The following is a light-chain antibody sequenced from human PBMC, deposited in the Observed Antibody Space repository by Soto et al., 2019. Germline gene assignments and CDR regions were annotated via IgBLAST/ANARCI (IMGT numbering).Light chain of an antibody. J-gene: IGLJ3*02. CDR3: AAWDDSLNGLWV. Sequence: QSVLTQPPSASGTPGQRVTISCSGSSFNIGSNTVNWYQQLPGTAPKLLIYSNNQRPSGVPARFSGSKSGTSASLAISGLQSEYEADYYCAAWDDSLNGLWVFGGGTKLTVL. CDR2: SNN. V-gene: IGLV1-44*01. CDR1: SFNIGSNT.